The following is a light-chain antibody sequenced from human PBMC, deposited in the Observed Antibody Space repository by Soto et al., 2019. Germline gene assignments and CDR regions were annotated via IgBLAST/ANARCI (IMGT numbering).Light chain of an antibody. J-gene: IGLJ1*01. CDR3: SSHTSGSTRV. V-gene: IGLV2-14*01. Sequence: QSALTQPASVSGSPGQSIAISCTGTSGHVGGYDYVSWYQQHPDKAPKLMIYEVTKRPSWVSNRFSGSKSGNTASLTISGLQPEDEADYYGSSHTSGSTRVFGSGTKVTVL. CDR2: EVT. CDR1: SGHVGGYDY.